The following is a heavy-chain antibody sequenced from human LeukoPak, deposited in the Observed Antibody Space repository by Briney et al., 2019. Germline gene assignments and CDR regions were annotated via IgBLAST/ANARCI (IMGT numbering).Heavy chain of an antibody. CDR2: IKQDGSEK. J-gene: IGHJ5*02. CDR3: AKDISRWFDP. CDR1: GFTFSSYW. Sequence: PGGSLRLSCAASGFTFSSYWMSWVRQAPGKGLEWVANIKQDGSEKKYVDSVKGRFTISRDNAKNSLYLQMNSLRAEDTALYYCAKDISRWFDPWGQGTLVTVSS. V-gene: IGHV3-7*03.